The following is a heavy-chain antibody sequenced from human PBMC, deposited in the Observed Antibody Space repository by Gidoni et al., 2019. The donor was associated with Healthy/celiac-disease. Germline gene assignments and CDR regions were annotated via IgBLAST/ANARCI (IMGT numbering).Heavy chain of an antibody. CDR1: GFTFSSYG. J-gene: IGHJ3*02. Sequence: QVQLVESGGGVVQPGRSLRLSCAASGFTFSSYGMHWVRQPPGKGLEWVAVISYDGSNKYYADSVKGRFTISRDNSKNTLYLQMNSLRAEDTAVYYCAKDNDAFDIWGQGTMVTVSS. V-gene: IGHV3-30*18. CDR2: ISYDGSNK. CDR3: AKDNDAFDI.